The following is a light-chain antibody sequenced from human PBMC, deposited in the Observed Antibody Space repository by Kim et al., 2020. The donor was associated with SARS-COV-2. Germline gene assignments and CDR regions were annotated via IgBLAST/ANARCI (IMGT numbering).Light chain of an antibody. CDR2: LNTDGSH. CDR3: QTWGTGIVV. Sequence: ASVKITCTLGSGHSSYAIEWHQQQPEKGPRYLMKLNTDGSHSKGDGVPDRFSGSSSGAERYLTISSLQSEDEADYYCQTWGTGIVVFGGGTQLTVL. CDR1: SGHSSYA. J-gene: IGLJ2*01. V-gene: IGLV4-69*01.